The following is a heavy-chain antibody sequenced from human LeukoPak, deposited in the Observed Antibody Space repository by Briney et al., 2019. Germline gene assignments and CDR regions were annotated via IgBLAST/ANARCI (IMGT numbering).Heavy chain of an antibody. D-gene: IGHD2-15*01. V-gene: IGHV1-8*01. J-gene: IGHJ6*03. Sequence: ASVNPPRKASGYTFTSYDINWVRQATGQGLEWMGWMNPNSGNTGYAQKFQGRVTMTRNTSISTAYMELSSLRSEDTAVYYCARGRKGCSGGSCLFRSYYYMDIWGKGTTVTVSS. CDR3: ARGRKGCSGGSCLFRSYYYMDI. CDR1: GYTFTSYD. CDR2: MNPNSGNT.